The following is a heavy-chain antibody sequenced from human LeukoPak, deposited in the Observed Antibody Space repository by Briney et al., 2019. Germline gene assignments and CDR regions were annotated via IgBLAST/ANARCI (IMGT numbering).Heavy chain of an antibody. D-gene: IGHD6-19*01. Sequence: GGSLRLSCAASGFTSSSYWMSWVRQAPGKGLEWVSNIKQDGSEKYYVDSVKGRFTISRDNAKNSLYLQMNSLRAEDTAVYYCARDRGSSGWYEFDYWGQGTLVTVSS. CDR1: GFTSSSYW. J-gene: IGHJ4*02. CDR3: ARDRGSSGWYEFDY. V-gene: IGHV3-7*01. CDR2: IKQDGSEK.